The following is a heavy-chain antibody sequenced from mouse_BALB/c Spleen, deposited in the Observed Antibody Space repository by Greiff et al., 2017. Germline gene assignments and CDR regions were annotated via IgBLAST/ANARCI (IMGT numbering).Heavy chain of an antibody. CDR3: ARTTTVKVYYFDY. Sequence: EVQGVESGGGLVKPGGSLKLSCAASGFTFSSYAMSWVRQTPEKRLEWVASISSGGSTYYPDSVKGRFTISRDNARNILYLQMSSLRSEDTAMYYCARTTTVKVYYFDYWGQGTTLTVSS. CDR1: GFTFSSYA. CDR2: ISSGGST. D-gene: IGHD1-1*01. J-gene: IGHJ2*01. V-gene: IGHV5-6-5*01.